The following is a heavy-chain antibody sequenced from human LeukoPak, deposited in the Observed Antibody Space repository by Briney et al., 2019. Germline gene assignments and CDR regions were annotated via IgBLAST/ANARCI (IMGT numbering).Heavy chain of an antibody. J-gene: IGHJ5*02. V-gene: IGHV3-11*01. Sequence: GGSLRLSCAASGFTFSDYYMSRIRQAPGKGLEWVSYISSSGSTMYYADSVKGRFTISRDNAKNSLYLQMNSLRAEDTAVYYCARDIAVAGTSWFDPWGQGTLVTVSS. D-gene: IGHD6-19*01. CDR3: ARDIAVAGTSWFDP. CDR2: ISSSGSTM. CDR1: GFTFSDYY.